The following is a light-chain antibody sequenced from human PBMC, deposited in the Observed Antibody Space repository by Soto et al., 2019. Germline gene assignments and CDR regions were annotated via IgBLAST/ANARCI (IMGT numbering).Light chain of an antibody. CDR2: DVN. J-gene: IGLJ1*01. Sequence: QSVLTQPRSVSGSPGQSVTISCTGTSNDVGGYHYVSWYQHHPGKAPKLVIFDVNRRPSGVPHRYSGSKSDNTASLTISGLQAEDEADYYCCSYVGSYIYGCGTGTKGTVL. V-gene: IGLV2-11*01. CDR3: CSYVGSYIYG. CDR1: SNDVGGYHY.